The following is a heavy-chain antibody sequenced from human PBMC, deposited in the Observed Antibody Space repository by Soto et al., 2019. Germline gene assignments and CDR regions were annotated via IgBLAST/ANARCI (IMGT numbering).Heavy chain of an antibody. D-gene: IGHD1-26*01. Sequence: ESGGGLVQPGGSLRLSCAASGFTFSSYDMHWVRQATGKGLEWVSAIGTAGDTYYPGSVKGRFTISRENAKNSLYLQMNSLRAGDTAVYYCARDRVGATKGGYYYYGMDVWGQGTTVTVSS. CDR1: GFTFSSYD. V-gene: IGHV3-13*01. CDR3: ARDRVGATKGGYYYYGMDV. J-gene: IGHJ6*02. CDR2: IGTAGDT.